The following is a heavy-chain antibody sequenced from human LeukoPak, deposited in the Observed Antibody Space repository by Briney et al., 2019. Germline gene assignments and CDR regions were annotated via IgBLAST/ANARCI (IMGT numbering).Heavy chain of an antibody. J-gene: IGHJ6*03. CDR1: GGFIRGYY. Sequence: PSETLSLTCTVSGGFIRGYYWSWVRQPPGKGLEWIAYIYYSGSTNYNPSLKSRVTISLDTSKNQFSLKLSSVTAADTAVYYCAVGATHYYMDVWGKGTTVTVSS. CDR3: AVGATHYYMDV. V-gene: IGHV4-59*08. CDR2: IYYSGST. D-gene: IGHD3-16*01.